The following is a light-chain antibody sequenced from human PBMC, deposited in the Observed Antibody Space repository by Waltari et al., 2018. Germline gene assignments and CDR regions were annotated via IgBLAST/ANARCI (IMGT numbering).Light chain of an antibody. J-gene: IGKJ4*01. CDR3: QQGYSYPLT. CDR2: RTS. CDR1: QGIGNN. Sequence: IQMTQSPSSLSASVGDTVTITCQASQGIGNNLNWYQQKPGKAPKLQIYRTSNLQSGIPSRFSGSGSGPDFTLTISSLQPEDFATYYCQQGYSYPLTFGGGTKMEIK. V-gene: IGKV1-6*01.